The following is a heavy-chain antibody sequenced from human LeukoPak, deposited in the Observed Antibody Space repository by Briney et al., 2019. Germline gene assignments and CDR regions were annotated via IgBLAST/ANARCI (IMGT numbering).Heavy chain of an antibody. CDR3: ARDRMSGRSYYYYGMDV. CDR1: GYTFTSYG. J-gene: IGHJ6*02. CDR2: ISAYNGNT. D-gene: IGHD3-3*01. V-gene: IGHV1-18*01. Sequence: ASVKVSCKASGYTFTSYGISWVRQAPGQGLEWMGWISAYNGNTNYAQKLQCRVTMTTDTSTSTAYMELRSLRSDDTAVYYCARDRMSGRSYYYYGMDVWGQGTTVTVSS.